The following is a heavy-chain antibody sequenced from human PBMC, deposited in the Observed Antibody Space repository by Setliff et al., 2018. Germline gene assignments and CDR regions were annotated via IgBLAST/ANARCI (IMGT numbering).Heavy chain of an antibody. V-gene: IGHV4-59*11. Sequence: SETLSLTCTVSGGSISSHYWSWIRQPPGKGLEWIGSIYYSGSTNYNPSLKSLVTISVDTSKNQFSLKLSSVTAADTAVYYCARVGSVGYFDLWGRGTLVTVSS. D-gene: IGHD2-15*01. CDR3: ARVGSVGYFDL. CDR1: GGSISSHY. J-gene: IGHJ2*01. CDR2: IYYSGST.